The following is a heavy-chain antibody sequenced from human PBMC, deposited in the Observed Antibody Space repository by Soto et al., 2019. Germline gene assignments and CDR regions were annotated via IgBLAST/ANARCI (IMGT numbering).Heavy chain of an antibody. CDR3: ARELAAAGTKTWFDP. CDR2: INHSGIT. J-gene: IGHJ5*02. CDR1: GGSFSGYY. D-gene: IGHD6-13*01. V-gene: IGHV4-34*01. Sequence: SETLSLTCAVYGGSFSGYYWSWIRQPPGKGLEWIGEINHSGITNYNPSLKSRVTISVDTSKNQFSLKLSSVTAADTAVYYCARELAAAGTKTWFDPWGQGTLVTVSS.